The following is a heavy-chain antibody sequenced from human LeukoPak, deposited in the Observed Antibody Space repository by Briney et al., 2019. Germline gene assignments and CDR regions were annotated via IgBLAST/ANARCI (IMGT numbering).Heavy chain of an antibody. V-gene: IGHV3-48*03. J-gene: IGHJ5*02. CDR3: VRELKGSGFDP. D-gene: IGHD6-19*01. Sequence: SGGSLRLSCAASGFTFSSYEMNWVRQAPGKGLDWVSYISSSGSTMDYADSVKGRFTISRDNAKNSLYLQMNSLRAEDTAVYYCVRELKGSGFDPWGQGTLVTVSS. CDR2: ISSSGSTM. CDR1: GFTFSSYE.